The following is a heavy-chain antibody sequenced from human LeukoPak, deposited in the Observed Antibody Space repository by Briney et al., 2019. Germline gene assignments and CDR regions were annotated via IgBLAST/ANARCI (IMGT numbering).Heavy chain of an antibody. Sequence: SVKVTCKASGGTFSRYGISWVRQAPGQGLEWMGGIIPLFGTANYAQKFQGRVTITADESTSTAYMELSSLRPEDTALYYCAREWNYETSGYYYYYWGQGTLVTVSS. CDR3: AREWNYETSGYYYYY. J-gene: IGHJ4*02. V-gene: IGHV1-69*13. CDR2: IIPLFGTA. D-gene: IGHD3-22*01. CDR1: GGTFSRYG.